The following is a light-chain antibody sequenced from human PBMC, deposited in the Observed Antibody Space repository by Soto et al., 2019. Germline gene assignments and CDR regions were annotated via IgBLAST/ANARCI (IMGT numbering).Light chain of an antibody. CDR2: EVT. CDR1: SSDGGDYND. V-gene: IGLV2-14*01. Sequence: QSVLTQPASVSGSPGQSITISCTATSSDGGDYNDVSWYQQHPGNAPKLMIYEVTYRPSGVSNRFSGSKSGDTASLTISGLQAEDEAEYYCSSYTTSSTVFGTGTKLTVL. CDR3: SSYTTSSTV. J-gene: IGLJ1*01.